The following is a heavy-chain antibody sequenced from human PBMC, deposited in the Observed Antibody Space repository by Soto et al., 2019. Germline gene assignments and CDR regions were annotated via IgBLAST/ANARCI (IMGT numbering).Heavy chain of an antibody. V-gene: IGHV3-21*01. CDR2: ISSSSSYI. Sequence: EVQLVESGGGLVKPGGSLRLSCAASGFTFSSYSMNWVRQAPGKGLEWVSSISSSSSYIYYADSVKGRFTISRDNAKNSLYLQMNSLRAEDTAVYYCARSRAIYGGNPDAFDIWGQGTMVTVSS. D-gene: IGHD4-17*01. CDR3: ARSRAIYGGNPDAFDI. CDR1: GFTFSSYS. J-gene: IGHJ3*02.